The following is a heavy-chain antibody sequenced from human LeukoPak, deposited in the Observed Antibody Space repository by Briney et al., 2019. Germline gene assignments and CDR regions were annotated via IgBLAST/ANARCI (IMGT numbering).Heavy chain of an antibody. D-gene: IGHD3-10*01. CDR3: ARGSKVRRATMVRGVIKRKYYYYYYMDV. V-gene: IGHV1-2*02. J-gene: IGHJ6*03. Sequence: ASVKVSCKASGYTFTGYYMHWVRQAPGQGLEWMGWINPNSGGTNYAQKFQGRVTMTRGTSISTAYMELSSLRSEDTAVYYCARGSKVRRATMVRGVIKRKYYYYYYMDVWGKGTTVTISS. CDR1: GYTFTGYY. CDR2: INPNSGGT.